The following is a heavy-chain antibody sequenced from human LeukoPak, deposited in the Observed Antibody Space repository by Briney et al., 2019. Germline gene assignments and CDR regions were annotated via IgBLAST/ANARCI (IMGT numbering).Heavy chain of an antibody. V-gene: IGHV3-21*01. CDR3: ARTTVVTLIDY. J-gene: IGHJ4*02. Sequence: GGSLRLSCAASGLTFSTYTMICVRQAPGKGLEWVSSISSSSSYIYYADSVKGRFTVSRDNAKNSLYLLMNSLRAEDTAVYYCARTTVVTLIDYWGQGTLVTVSS. CDR1: GLTFSTYT. CDR2: ISSSSSYI. D-gene: IGHD4-23*01.